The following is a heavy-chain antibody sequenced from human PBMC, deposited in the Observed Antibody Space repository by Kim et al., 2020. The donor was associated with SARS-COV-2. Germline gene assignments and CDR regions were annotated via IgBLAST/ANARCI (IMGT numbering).Heavy chain of an antibody. D-gene: IGHD1-26*01. J-gene: IGHJ4*02. Sequence: GGSLRLSCAASGFTFGDYAMHWVRQAPGKGLEWVSGISWNSGSIGYADSVKGRFTISRDNAKNSLYLQMNSLRAEDTALYYCAISYSGSYYSFWRFDYWGQGTLVTVSS. V-gene: IGHV3-9*01. CDR1: GFTFGDYA. CDR3: AISYSGSYYSFWRFDY. CDR2: ISWNSGSI.